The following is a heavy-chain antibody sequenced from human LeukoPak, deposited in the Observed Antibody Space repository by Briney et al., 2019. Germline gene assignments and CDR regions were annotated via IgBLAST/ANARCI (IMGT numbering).Heavy chain of an antibody. Sequence: QSGGSLRLSCAASGFTFNNYAMSWVRQAPGKGLEWVSAISASGGTTYYADSVKGRFTISRDNSENTLFLQMNSLRAEDTAVYYCAKEHREYCSSTSCPNWFDSWGQGTLFTVSS. CDR2: ISASGGTT. CDR1: GFTFNNYA. V-gene: IGHV3-23*01. D-gene: IGHD2-2*01. CDR3: AKEHREYCSSTSCPNWFDS. J-gene: IGHJ5*01.